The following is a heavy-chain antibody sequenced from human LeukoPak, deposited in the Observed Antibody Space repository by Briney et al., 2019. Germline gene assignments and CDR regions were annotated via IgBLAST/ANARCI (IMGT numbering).Heavy chain of an antibody. J-gene: IGHJ4*02. Sequence: SETLSLTCTVSGGSISSGGYYWSWIRQHPGKGLEWIGYIYYSGSTYYNPSLKSRVTISVDTSKNQFSLKLSSVTAADTAVYYCASIVFYDSSGDVDYWGQGTLVTVSS. CDR1: GGSISSGGYY. D-gene: IGHD3-22*01. CDR3: ASIVFYDSSGDVDY. CDR2: IYYSGST. V-gene: IGHV4-31*03.